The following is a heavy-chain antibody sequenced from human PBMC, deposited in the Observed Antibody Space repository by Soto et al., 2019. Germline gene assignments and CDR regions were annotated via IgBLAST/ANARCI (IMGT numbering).Heavy chain of an antibody. J-gene: IGHJ6*02. CDR1: GGSISSYY. CDR2: IYYSGST. D-gene: IGHD6-13*01. Sequence: SETLSLTCTVSGGSISSYYWSWIRQPPGKGLEWIGYIYYSGSTNYNPSLKSRVTISVDTSKNQFSLKLSSVTAADTAVYYCAREKGQLLVRGYYYYGTDVWGPGISVSV. V-gene: IGHV4-59*01. CDR3: AREKGQLLVRGYYYYGTDV.